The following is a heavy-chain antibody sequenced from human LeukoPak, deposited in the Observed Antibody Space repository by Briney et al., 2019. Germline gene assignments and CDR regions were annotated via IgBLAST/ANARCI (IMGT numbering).Heavy chain of an antibody. Sequence: SETLSLTCTVSGGSISSGGYYWSWIRQPPGKGLEGIGCIYCSESTYYNPSLKSRLTISVDTSKNQFSLKLSSVTAADTVVYYCARESPVTICGVDTFGFYYYYMDVWGKGTTVTVSS. CDR3: ARESPVTICGVDTFGFYYYYMDV. CDR1: GGSISSGGYY. V-gene: IGHV4-30-4*08. D-gene: IGHD3-3*01. J-gene: IGHJ6*03. CDR2: IYCSEST.